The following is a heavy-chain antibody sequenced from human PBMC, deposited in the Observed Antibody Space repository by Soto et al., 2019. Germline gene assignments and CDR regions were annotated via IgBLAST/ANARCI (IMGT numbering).Heavy chain of an antibody. Sequence: VGSLRLSCAASGFTFSSYGMHWVRQAPGKGLEWVAVISYDGSNKYYADSVKGRFTISRDNSKNTLYLQMNSLRAEDTAVCYCAKDHSSSWYMGRNYYGMDVWGQGTTVTVSS. D-gene: IGHD6-13*01. CDR3: AKDHSSSWYMGRNYYGMDV. J-gene: IGHJ6*02. CDR1: GFTFSSYG. V-gene: IGHV3-30*18. CDR2: ISYDGSNK.